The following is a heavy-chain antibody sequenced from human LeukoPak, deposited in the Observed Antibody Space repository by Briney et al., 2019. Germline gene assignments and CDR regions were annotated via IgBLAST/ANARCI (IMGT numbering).Heavy chain of an antibody. J-gene: IGHJ4*02. CDR1: GFTFSSYW. CDR2: IKQDGSEK. CDR3: ARDKIVGPTTLDY. V-gene: IGHV3-7*01. Sequence: GGSLRLSCAASGFTFSSYWMSWVRQAPGKGLEWVANIKQDGSEKYYVDPVKGRFTISRDNAKNSLYLQMNSLRADDTAIYYCARDKIVGPTTLDYWGQGTLVTVSS. D-gene: IGHD1-26*01.